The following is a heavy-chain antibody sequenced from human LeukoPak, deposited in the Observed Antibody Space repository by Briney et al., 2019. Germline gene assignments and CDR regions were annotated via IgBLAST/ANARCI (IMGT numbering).Heavy chain of an antibody. CDR2: IKQDGSEK. Sequence: GGSLRLSCAASGFTFNSYAMHWVRQAPGKGLEWVANIKQDGSEKYYVDSVKGRFTISRDNAKNSLYLQMNSLRAEDTAVYYCARDLQGFDYWGQGTLVTVSS. CDR3: ARDLQGFDY. CDR1: GFTFNSYA. V-gene: IGHV3-7*01. J-gene: IGHJ4*02.